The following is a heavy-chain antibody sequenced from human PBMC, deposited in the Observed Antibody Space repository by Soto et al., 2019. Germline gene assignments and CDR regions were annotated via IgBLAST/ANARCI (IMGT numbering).Heavy chain of an antibody. Sequence: GGSLRLSCAASGFTFSSYSMNWVRQAPGKGLEWVSSISSSSSYIYYADSVKGRFTISRDNAKNSLYLQMNSLRAEDTAVYYCARHCSSTSCYDDYWGQGTLVTVSS. V-gene: IGHV3-21*01. CDR3: ARHCSSTSCYDDY. CDR1: GFTFSSYS. CDR2: ISSSSSYI. D-gene: IGHD2-2*01. J-gene: IGHJ4*02.